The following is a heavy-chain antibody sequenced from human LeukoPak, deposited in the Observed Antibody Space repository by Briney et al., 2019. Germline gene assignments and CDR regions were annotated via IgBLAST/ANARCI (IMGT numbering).Heavy chain of an antibody. D-gene: IGHD2-15*01. J-gene: IGHJ4*02. V-gene: IGHV3-23*01. CDR2: ISGSGGST. CDR1: GFTFGSYA. CDR3: AKGVVAGREGYYFDY. Sequence: GGSLRLSCAASGFTFGSYAMSWVRQAPGKGLEWVSAISGSGGSTYYADSVKGRFTISRDNSKNTLYLQMNSLRAEDTAVYYCAKGVVAGREGYYFDYWGQGTLVTVSS.